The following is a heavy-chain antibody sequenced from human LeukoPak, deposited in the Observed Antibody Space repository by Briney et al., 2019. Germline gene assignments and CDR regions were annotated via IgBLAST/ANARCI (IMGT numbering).Heavy chain of an antibody. CDR2: IIPILGIA. Sequence: SVKVSCKASGGTFSSYAISWVRQAPGQGLEWMGRIIPILGIANYAQKFQGRVTITADKSTSTAYMELSSLRSEDTAVYYCARTGPSPSSDSSGWYPYWGQGTLVTVSS. CDR1: GGTFSSYA. CDR3: ARTGPSPSSDSSGWYPY. V-gene: IGHV1-69*04. D-gene: IGHD6-19*01. J-gene: IGHJ4*02.